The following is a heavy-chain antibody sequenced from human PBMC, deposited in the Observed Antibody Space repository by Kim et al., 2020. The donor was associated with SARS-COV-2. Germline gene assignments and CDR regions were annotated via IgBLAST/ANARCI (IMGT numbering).Heavy chain of an antibody. D-gene: IGHD3-3*01. CDR2: ISGSGGST. Sequence: GGSLRLSCAASGFTFSSYAMSWVRQAPGKWLEWVSAISGSGGSTYYADTVKGRFTISRDNSKNTLYLQMNSLRAEDTAVYDCAKRVYDFWSGYSSFDYWGQGTLVTVSS. V-gene: IGHV3-23*01. CDR1: GFTFSSYA. CDR3: AKRVYDFWSGYSSFDY. J-gene: IGHJ4*02.